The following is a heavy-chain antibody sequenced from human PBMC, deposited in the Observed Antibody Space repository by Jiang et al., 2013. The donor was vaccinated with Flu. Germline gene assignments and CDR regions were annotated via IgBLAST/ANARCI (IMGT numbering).Heavy chain of an antibody. D-gene: IGHD4-17*01. CDR1: GFTFSYYG. CDR3: ARDKQGGDGDYTPFQY. J-gene: IGHJ4*02. CDR2: ISYDGSNI. V-gene: IGHV3-30*03. Sequence: QPGRSLRLSCAASGFTFSYYGMHWVRQAPGKGLEWVAVISYDGSNIYYADSVKGRFTISRDNSKNTVYLQMNSLRAGDTAVYYCARDKQGGDGDYTPFQYWGQGTLVTVSS.